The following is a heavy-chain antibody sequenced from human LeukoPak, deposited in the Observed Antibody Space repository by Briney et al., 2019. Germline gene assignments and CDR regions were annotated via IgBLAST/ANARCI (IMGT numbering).Heavy chain of an antibody. CDR2: IYWDDDK. J-gene: IGHJ2*01. D-gene: IGHD3-22*01. CDR1: GFSLRTSGVG. V-gene: IGHV2-5*02. CDR3: AHTGHYYDRGNPNWHFDL. Sequence: SGPTLVKPTQTLTLTCTFSGFSLRTSGVGVGWIRQPPGKALDWLAVIYWDDDKRHNPSLGSGLTITKDTSKNQVVLSLTNMDPVDTATYYCAHTGHYYDRGNPNWHFDLWGRGTLVTVSS.